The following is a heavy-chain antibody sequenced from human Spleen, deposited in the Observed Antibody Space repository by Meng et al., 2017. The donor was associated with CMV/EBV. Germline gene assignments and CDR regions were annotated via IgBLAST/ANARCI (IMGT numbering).Heavy chain of an antibody. D-gene: IGHD6-19*01. Sequence: GESLKISCAASGFTFSGSAMHWVRQASGKGLEWVGRIRGKANNYATEYAASVKGRFTISRDNSKNTLYLQMNSLRAEDTAVYYCAKWGPSSGWYAPDSWGQGMLVTVSS. J-gene: IGHJ4*02. V-gene: IGHV3-73*01. CDR1: GFTFSGSA. CDR2: IRGKANNYAT. CDR3: AKWGPSSGWYAPDS.